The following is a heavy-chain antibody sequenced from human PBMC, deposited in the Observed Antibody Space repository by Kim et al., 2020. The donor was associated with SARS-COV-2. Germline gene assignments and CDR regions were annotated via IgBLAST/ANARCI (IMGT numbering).Heavy chain of an antibody. CDR1: GFTFSGSA. V-gene: IGHV3-73*01. CDR2: IRSGANSYAT. D-gene: IGHD1-1*01. Sequence: GGSLRLSCAASGFTFSGSAIHWVRQASGRGLEWVGRIRSGANSYATVYASSVKARFTISRDDSKNTAYLQLNSPKTADTAVYYCTRAPGTTLAFWEAFD. CDR3: TRAPGTTLAFWEAFD. J-gene: IGHJ3*02.